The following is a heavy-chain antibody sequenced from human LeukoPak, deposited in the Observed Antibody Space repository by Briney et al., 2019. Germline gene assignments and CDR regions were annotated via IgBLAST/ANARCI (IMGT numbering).Heavy chain of an antibody. D-gene: IGHD2-21*02. CDR1: GFTFSSHA. J-gene: IGHJ6*02. CDR2: ISYDGSNK. V-gene: IGHV3-30*04. CDR3: ARDRCGGDCYWYYYYYGMDV. Sequence: GGSPRLSCAASGFTFSSHAMHWVRQAPGKGLEWVAVISYDGSNKYYADSVKGRFTISRDNSKDTLYLQMNSLRAEDTAVYYCARDRCGGDCYWYYYYYGMDVWGQGTTVTVSS.